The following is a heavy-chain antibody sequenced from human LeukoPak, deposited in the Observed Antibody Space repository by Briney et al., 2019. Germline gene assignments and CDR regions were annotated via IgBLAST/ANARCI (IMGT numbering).Heavy chain of an antibody. D-gene: IGHD2-21*02. CDR3: ARDRLTYCGGDCYGRDAFDI. V-gene: IGHV1-3*01. J-gene: IGHJ3*02. Sequence: ASVKVSCKASGYTFTSYDMHWVRQAPGQRLEWMGWINAGNGNTKYSQKFQGRVTITRDTSASTAYMELSSLRSEDTAVYYCARDRLTYCGGDCYGRDAFDIWGQGTMVTVSS. CDR1: GYTFTSYD. CDR2: INAGNGNT.